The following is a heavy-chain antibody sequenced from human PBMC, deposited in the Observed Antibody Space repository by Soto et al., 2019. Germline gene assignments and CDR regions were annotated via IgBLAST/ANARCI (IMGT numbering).Heavy chain of an antibody. V-gene: IGHV4-39*01. CDR3: ARHSWPVRVPAARTGGWGDP. Sequence: PSETLSLTWTVSGASIGSSSYYWGWIRQPPGKGLEWIGSIYYSGSTYYNPSLKSRVTISVDTSKNQFSLKLSSVTAADTAVYYFARHSWPVRVPAARTGGWGDPSGQGTLVTVS. D-gene: IGHD2-2*01. CDR1: GASIGSSSYY. CDR2: IYYSGST. J-gene: IGHJ5*02.